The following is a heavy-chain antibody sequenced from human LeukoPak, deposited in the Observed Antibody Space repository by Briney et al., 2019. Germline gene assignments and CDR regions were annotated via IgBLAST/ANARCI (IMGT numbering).Heavy chain of an antibody. CDR3: ARLPSSWSTPDF. J-gene: IGHJ4*02. CDR2: IDPSDSYT. Sequence: GESLKISCKGSGYIFATYWIYWVRQLPGKGLECMGKIDPSDSYTNYNPSFQGHVTISADKSISTAYLQWSSLRSSDTAIYYCARLPSSWSTPDFWGQGTLVTVSS. D-gene: IGHD6-13*01. V-gene: IGHV5-10-1*01. CDR1: GYIFATYW.